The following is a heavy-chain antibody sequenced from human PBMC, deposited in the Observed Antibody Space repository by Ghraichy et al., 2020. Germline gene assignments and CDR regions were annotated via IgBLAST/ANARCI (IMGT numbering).Heavy chain of an antibody. CDR2: IYYSGST. CDR1: GGSISSGGYY. J-gene: IGHJ5*02. Sequence: SETLSLTCTVSGGSISSGGYYWSWIRQHPGKGLEWIGYIYYSGSTYYNPSLKSRVTISVDTSKNQFSLKLSSVTTADTAVYYCASERFLEWLSFDPWGQGTLVTVSS. D-gene: IGHD3-3*01. CDR3: ASERFLEWLSFDP. V-gene: IGHV4-31*03.